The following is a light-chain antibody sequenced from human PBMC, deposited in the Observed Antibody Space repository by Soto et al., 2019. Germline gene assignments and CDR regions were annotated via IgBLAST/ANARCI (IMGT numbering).Light chain of an antibody. J-gene: IGKJ4*01. CDR3: QQNNNSPLT. Sequence: VLTQSPSTLSVSPGERATISCRASQTVSSNLAWYQQKPGQAPRLLIYDASTRATGIPSRFSGSGSGTEFTLTSSRLHSEDSAVYCCQQNNNSPLTFGRGTKVEIK. CDR1: QTVSSN. CDR2: DAS. V-gene: IGKV3-15*01.